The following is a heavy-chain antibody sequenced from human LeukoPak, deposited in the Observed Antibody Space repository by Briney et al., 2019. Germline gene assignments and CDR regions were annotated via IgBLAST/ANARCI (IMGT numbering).Heavy chain of an antibody. Sequence: GGSLRLSCAASGFTFSITWVNWVRQAPGKGLEWVATIKPDGSDTYYVDSVKGRFTISRDNAKNSLFLQMNSLKVEDTAVYYCVSFYETYWGRGTLVTVSS. D-gene: IGHD2/OR15-2a*01. J-gene: IGHJ4*02. V-gene: IGHV3-7*03. CDR3: VSFYETY. CDR2: IKPDGSDT. CDR1: GFTFSITW.